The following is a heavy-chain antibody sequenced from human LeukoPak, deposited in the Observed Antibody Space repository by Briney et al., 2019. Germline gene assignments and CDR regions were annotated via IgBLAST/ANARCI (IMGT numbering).Heavy chain of an antibody. J-gene: IGHJ3*02. Sequence: GGSLRLSCTASGFTFSTYATHWVRQAPGKGLEYVSGISGNGRRTFYANSVKGRFTVSRDNSKDTLYLQMGSLRAEDMAVYYCTRDIGRLRGDAFDIWGQGTMVTVSS. D-gene: IGHD2-15*01. V-gene: IGHV3-64*01. CDR1: GFTFSTYA. CDR3: TRDIGRLRGDAFDI. CDR2: ISGNGRRT.